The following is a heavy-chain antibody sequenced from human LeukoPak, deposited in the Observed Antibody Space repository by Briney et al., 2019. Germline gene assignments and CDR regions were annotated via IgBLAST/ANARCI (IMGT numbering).Heavy chain of an antibody. CDR3: ATAALDQAVACRSPLQDY. Sequence: GGSLRLSCAASGFTFSRYSMSWVRQAPGEGLEWVSSISSSSSYIYYEDSLKGRFTISRDNAKNSLYLQMNSLRGEDTAVYYCATAALDQAVACRSPLQDYWGQGTLVIVSS. D-gene: IGHD6-19*01. J-gene: IGHJ4*02. CDR1: GFTFSRYS. V-gene: IGHV3-21*01. CDR2: ISSSSSYI.